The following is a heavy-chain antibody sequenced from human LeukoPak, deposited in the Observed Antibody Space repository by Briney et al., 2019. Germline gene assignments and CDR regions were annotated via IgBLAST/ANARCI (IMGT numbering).Heavy chain of an antibody. V-gene: IGHV4-4*02. D-gene: IGHD3-9*01. J-gene: IGHJ4*02. CDR1: GGSISSSNW. CDR3: ARGRPNYDILTGYVGY. Sequence: SGTLSLTCAVSGGSISSSNWWSWVRQPPGKGLEWIGEIYHSGSTNYNPSLKSRVTISVDKSKNQLSLKLSSVTTADTAVYYCARGRPNYDILTGYVGYWGQGTLVTVSS. CDR2: IYHSGST.